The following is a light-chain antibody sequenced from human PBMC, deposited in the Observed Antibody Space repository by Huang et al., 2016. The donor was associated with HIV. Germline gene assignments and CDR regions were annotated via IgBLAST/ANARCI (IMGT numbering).Light chain of an antibody. J-gene: IGKJ4*01. CDR3: QQYFETPLT. Sequence: DIVMTQSPDSLAVSLGERATVHCKSRQTILCSSKNKNYLAWYQQKPGQPPKLLIYGAATRESGVPVLFSGSGSGTDFTLTISSLQAEDVAVYYCQQYFETPLTFGGGTKVEIK. CDR2: GAA. CDR1: QTILCSSKNKNY. V-gene: IGKV4-1*01.